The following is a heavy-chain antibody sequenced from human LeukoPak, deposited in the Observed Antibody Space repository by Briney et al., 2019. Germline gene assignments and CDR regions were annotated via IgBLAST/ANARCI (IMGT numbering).Heavy chain of an antibody. Sequence: ASVKVSCKASGYTFTSYDIKWVRQATGQGVEWMGWINPNSGNTGYAQKCQGRVTMTRNTSISTAYMELSSLRSEDTAVYYCARGLVPGYSSSWYFYYYYYGMDVWGQGTTVTVSS. CDR2: INPNSGNT. D-gene: IGHD6-13*01. V-gene: IGHV1-8*01. CDR3: ARGLVPGYSSSWYFYYYYYGMDV. CDR1: GYTFTSYD. J-gene: IGHJ6*02.